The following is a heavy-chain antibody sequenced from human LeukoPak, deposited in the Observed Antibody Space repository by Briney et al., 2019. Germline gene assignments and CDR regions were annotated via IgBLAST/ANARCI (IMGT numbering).Heavy chain of an antibody. CDR3: AKDRLLNCRGDCYIFDY. CDR1: GFTLRSYV. CDR2: ISGSGDST. J-gene: IGHJ4*02. Sequence: GGSLRLACVASGFTLRSYVMNWVRQTPGKGLEWVSSISGSGDSTFYADSVKGRFSISRDNSKNTLYLQVNGLRTEDTAVYYCAKDRLLNCRGDCYIFDYWGQGTVVTVSS. V-gene: IGHV3-23*01. D-gene: IGHD2-21*02.